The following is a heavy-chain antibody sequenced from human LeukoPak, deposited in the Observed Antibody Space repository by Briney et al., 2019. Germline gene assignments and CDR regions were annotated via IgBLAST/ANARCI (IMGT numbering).Heavy chain of an antibody. Sequence: GGSLRLSCAASGFTFSSYRMSWVRQAPGKGLEWVANIKQDGSEKYYVDSVKGRFTISRDNAKNSLYLQMNSLRAEDTAVYYCARLYTTVIVRTNDYWGQGTLVTVSS. CDR3: ARLYTTVIVRTNDY. CDR2: IKQDGSEK. D-gene: IGHD2-21*01. J-gene: IGHJ4*02. V-gene: IGHV3-7*01. CDR1: GFTFSSYR.